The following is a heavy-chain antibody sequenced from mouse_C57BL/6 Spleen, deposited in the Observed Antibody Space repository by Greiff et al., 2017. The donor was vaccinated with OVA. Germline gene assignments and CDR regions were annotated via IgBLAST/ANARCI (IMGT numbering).Heavy chain of an antibody. V-gene: IGHV1-59*01. Sequence: QVQLQQPGAELVRPGTSVKLSCKASGYTFTSYWMHWVKQRPGQGLEWIGVIDPSDSYTNYNQKFKGKATLTVDTSSSTAYMQLSSLTSEDSAVYYCARWGLRREVYFDYWGQGTTLTVSS. CDR3: ARWGLRREVYFDY. CDR1: GYTFTSYW. D-gene: IGHD2-4*01. J-gene: IGHJ2*01. CDR2: IDPSDSYT.